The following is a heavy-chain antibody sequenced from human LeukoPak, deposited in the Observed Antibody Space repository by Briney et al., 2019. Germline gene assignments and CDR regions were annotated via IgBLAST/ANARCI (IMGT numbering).Heavy chain of an antibody. J-gene: IGHJ4*02. CDR1: GGTFSSYT. V-gene: IGHV1-69*10. CDR2: IIPILGIA. Sequence: ASVKVSCKASGGTFSSYTISWVRQAPGQGLEWMGGIIPILGIANYAQKFEGRVTITADKSTSTAYMELSSLRSEDTAVYYCARAPLYCSGGSCYGHYFDYWGQGTLVTVSS. D-gene: IGHD2-15*01. CDR3: ARAPLYCSGGSCYGHYFDY.